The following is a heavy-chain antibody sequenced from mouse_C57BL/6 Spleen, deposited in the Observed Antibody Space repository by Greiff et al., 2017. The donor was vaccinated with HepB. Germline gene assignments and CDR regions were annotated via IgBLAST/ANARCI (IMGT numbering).Heavy chain of an antibody. J-gene: IGHJ4*01. CDR2: IDPSDSYT. V-gene: IGHV1-69*01. D-gene: IGHD3-2*02. CDR3: ARSDSSGSYYYAMDY. CDR1: GYTFTSYW. Sequence: QLQQPGAELVMPGASVKLSCKASGYTFTSYWMHWVKQRPGQGLEWIGEIDPSDSYTNYNQKFKGKSTLTVDKSSSTAYMQLSSLTSEDSAVYYCARSDSSGSYYYAMDYWGQGTSVTVSS.